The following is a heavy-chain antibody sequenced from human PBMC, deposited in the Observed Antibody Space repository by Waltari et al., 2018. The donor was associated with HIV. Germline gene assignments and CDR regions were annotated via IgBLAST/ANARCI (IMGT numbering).Heavy chain of an antibody. V-gene: IGHV3-7*01. J-gene: IGHJ5*02. CDR2: SKQDGREK. CDR1: GITFSIYW. Sequence: EVQLVESGGGLVQPGGSLRHSCAASGITFSIYWMSWLRQGPGKGVEGVAKSKQDGREKHDASSVEGRFTISKNNTKNSLYLQKNSRSAEDTAVYYCAKYSGSYWGAHNWFDPWGQGTLVTVSS. CDR3: AKYSGSYWGAHNWFDP. D-gene: IGHD1-26*01.